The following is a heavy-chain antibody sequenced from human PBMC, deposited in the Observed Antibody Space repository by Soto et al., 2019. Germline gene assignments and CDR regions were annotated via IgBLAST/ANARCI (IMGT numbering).Heavy chain of an antibody. CDR1: AYTFTTYF. CDR3: TRDLGGSYFDN. D-gene: IGHD1-26*01. J-gene: IGHJ4*02. V-gene: IGHV1-46*03. Sequence: QVQLVQSGAEMKRPGASVRVSCKASAYTFTTYFIHWVRQAPGQGLEWMAVINPRDGSTTYAQKCQGXXTXIMXTSTSTVYLELGSLTSEDTAVYFCTRDLGGSYFDNWGQGTLVTVSS. CDR2: INPRDGST.